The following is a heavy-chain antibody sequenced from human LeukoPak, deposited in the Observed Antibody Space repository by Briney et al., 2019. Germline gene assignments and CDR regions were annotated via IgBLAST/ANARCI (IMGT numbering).Heavy chain of an antibody. J-gene: IGHJ4*02. D-gene: IGHD3-22*01. CDR3: AKGHYDSSGYYYVGGSIDY. V-gene: IGHV3-23*01. CDR1: GFTFSSYA. CDR2: ISGSGGST. Sequence: GGSLRLSCAASGFTFSSYAMSWVRQAPGKGLEWVSAISGSGGSTYYADSVKGRFTISRDNSKNTLYLQMNSLRAEDTAVYYCAKGHYDSSGYYYVGGSIDYWGQGTLVTVSS.